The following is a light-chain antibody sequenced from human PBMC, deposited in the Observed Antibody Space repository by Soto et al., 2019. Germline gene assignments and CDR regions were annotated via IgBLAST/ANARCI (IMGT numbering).Light chain of an antibody. CDR2: GAS. CDR3: HQYHLWPWT. CDR1: QSVSNNY. Sequence: EIVFTQSPSTLSLSPGERATLSCRASQSVSNNYLAWYQQKPGQAPRLLIYGASNRATGIPDRFSGSGSGTEFTLTISSLQSEDFAVYYCHQYHLWPWTFGQGTKVDIK. V-gene: IGKV3-20*01. J-gene: IGKJ1*01.